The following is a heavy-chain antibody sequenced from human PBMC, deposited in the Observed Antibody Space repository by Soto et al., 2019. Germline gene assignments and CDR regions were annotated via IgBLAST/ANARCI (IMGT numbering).Heavy chain of an antibody. D-gene: IGHD5-18*01. J-gene: IGHJ6*02. Sequence: ASVKVSCKAPGYSFTGYFTQWVRQAPGQGLEWMGWINLNSGGTNYAQKFQGRVTMTRDTSISTADMELSRLRSDDTAVYYCAGGGDTAMVYRGMKGCGQGTTVTV. CDR2: INLNSGGT. V-gene: IGHV1-2*02. CDR1: GYSFTGYF. CDR3: AGGGDTAMVYRGMKG.